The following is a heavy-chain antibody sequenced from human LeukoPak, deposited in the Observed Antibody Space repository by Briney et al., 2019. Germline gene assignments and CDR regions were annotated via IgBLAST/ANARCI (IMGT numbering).Heavy chain of an antibody. Sequence: PSETLSLTCAVSGGSISTTHWWTWVRQFPGKGLEWIGEIHHSGANNNNLSLKSHVTISVDKSKNHFALKMSSVTAADTAVYYCARHGTSRGGGYYFDCWGQGTLVTVSS. CDR2: IHHSGAN. V-gene: IGHV4-4*02. CDR3: ARHGTSRGGGYYFDC. J-gene: IGHJ4*02. D-gene: IGHD4/OR15-4a*01. CDR1: GGSISTTHW.